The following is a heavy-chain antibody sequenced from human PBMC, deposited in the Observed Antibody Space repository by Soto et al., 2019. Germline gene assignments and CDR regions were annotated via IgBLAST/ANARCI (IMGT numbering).Heavy chain of an antibody. CDR2: MQPSTGRT. CDR3: ARGVSAGVDY. CDR1: GYTFTSYG. V-gene: IGHV1-8*02. J-gene: IGHJ4*02. D-gene: IGHD1-26*01. Sequence: GASLKVSCKASGYTFTSYGINWVRQTAGQGLEWMGWMQPSTGRTGYAQKFQGRVTMTRDTSINTAYMELTTLTSDDTAFYYCARGVSAGVDYWGQGTLVTVSS.